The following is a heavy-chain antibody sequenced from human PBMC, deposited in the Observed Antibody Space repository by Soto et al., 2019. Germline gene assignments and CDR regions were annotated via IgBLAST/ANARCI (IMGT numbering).Heavy chain of an antibody. V-gene: IGHV1-3*01. J-gene: IGHJ6*02. D-gene: IGHD6-19*01. CDR3: SIRGYSSGWHDVYYYGMDV. CDR2: INAGNGNT. Sequence: EASVKVSCKASGYTFTSYAMHWVRQAPGQRLEWMGWINAGNGNTKYSQKFQGRVTITRDTSASTAYMELSSLRSEDTAVYYCSIRGYSSGWHDVYYYGMDVWGQGTTVTVSS. CDR1: GYTFTSYA.